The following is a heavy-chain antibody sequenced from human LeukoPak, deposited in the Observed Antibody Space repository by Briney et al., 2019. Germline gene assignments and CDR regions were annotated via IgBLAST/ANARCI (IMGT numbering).Heavy chain of an antibody. CDR3: AKDTGGKNFFGEFDS. V-gene: IGHV3-43*02. Sequence: PGGSLRLSCAASGFTFEYYAMHWVRQAAGRGLEWVSLISGDGSTTHYADSVKGRFTMSRDNSRNSLYLQMDSLTTVDTALYYCAKDTGGKNFFGEFDSWGQGTLVTVSS. CDR2: ISGDGSTT. D-gene: IGHD3-16*01. J-gene: IGHJ4*02. CDR1: GFTFEYYA.